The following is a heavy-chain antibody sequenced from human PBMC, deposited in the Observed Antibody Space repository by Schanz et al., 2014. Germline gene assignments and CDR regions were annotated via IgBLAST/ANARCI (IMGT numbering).Heavy chain of an antibody. Sequence: EVHLLESGGGLVPPGGSLRLSCAASGFNFSDYAMCWVRQAPGKGLEWVSAISGGGGTTYYTDSVKGRFTISRDNSKSTLYLQMNSLKTEDTAVYHCTASWWVEGAPSATLYDMDVWGQGTTVTVSS. CDR2: ISGGGGTT. V-gene: IGHV3-23*01. D-gene: IGHD2-8*02. CDR1: GFNFSDYA. CDR3: TASWWVEGAPSATLYDMDV. J-gene: IGHJ6*02.